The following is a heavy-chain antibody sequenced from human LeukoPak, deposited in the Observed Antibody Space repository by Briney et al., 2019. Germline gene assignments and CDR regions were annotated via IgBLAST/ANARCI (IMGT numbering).Heavy chain of an antibody. CDR2: IYHSGST. J-gene: IGHJ5*02. CDR3: VRDGALMYSGSYYP. V-gene: IGHV4-38-2*02. Sequence: SETLSLTCTVSGYSISSGYYWGWIRQPPGKGLEWIGSIYHSGSTYYNPSLKSRVTISVDTSKNQFSLKMRSVTATDTAVYYCVRDGALMYSGSYYPWGQGTLVTVSS. D-gene: IGHD1-26*01. CDR1: GYSISSGYY.